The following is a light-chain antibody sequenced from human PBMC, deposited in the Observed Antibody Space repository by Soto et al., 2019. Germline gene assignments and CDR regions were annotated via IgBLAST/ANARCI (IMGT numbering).Light chain of an antibody. V-gene: IGLV2-14*01. CDR3: SSYTRSNTLV. CDR2: EVS. J-gene: IGLJ2*01. CDR1: SSDVGAYNY. Sequence: QSALTQPASVSGSPGQSITISCTGTSSDVGAYNYVSWYQQHPGKAPKLMIFEVSERPSGVSNRFSGSKSGNTASLTISGLQAEDEADYYCSSYTRSNTLVFGGGTKLTVL.